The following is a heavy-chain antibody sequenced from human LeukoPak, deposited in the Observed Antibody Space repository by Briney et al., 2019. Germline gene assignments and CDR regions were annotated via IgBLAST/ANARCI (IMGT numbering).Heavy chain of an antibody. V-gene: IGHV3-30-3*01. Sequence: GRSLRLSCAASGFTFSSYAMHWVRQAPGKGLEWVAVISYDGSNKYYADSVKGRFTISRDNSKNTLYLQMNSLRAEDTAVYYCARDNVVVPAAIDWYYYYGMDVWGQGTTVTVSS. J-gene: IGHJ6*02. CDR1: GFTFSSYA. CDR2: ISYDGSNK. CDR3: ARDNVVVPAAIDWYYYYGMDV. D-gene: IGHD2-2*01.